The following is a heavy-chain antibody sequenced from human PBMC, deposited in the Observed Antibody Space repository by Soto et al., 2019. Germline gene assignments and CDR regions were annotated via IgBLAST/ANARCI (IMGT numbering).Heavy chain of an antibody. J-gene: IGHJ4*02. CDR2: VTNGGGGT. D-gene: IGHD3-10*01. CDR1: GFTFSNYA. CDR3: GKERLGRGIDY. Sequence: EGLLLDSGGGLVQPGGSLRLSCAASGFTFSNYAMTWVRQAPGKGPEWISTVTNGGGGTYYAASVKGPFTISRDNSNNSLYLQVSSLRAEDSAVYYFGKERLGRGIDYWGQGILVTFSS. V-gene: IGHV3-23*01.